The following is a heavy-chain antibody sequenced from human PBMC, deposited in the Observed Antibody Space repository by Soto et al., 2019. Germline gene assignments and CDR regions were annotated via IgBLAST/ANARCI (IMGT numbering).Heavy chain of an antibody. Sequence: QVQLQQWGAGLLKPSETLSLTCAVYGGSFSGYYWSWIRQPPGKGLEWIGEINHSGSTNYNPSLKSRVPISGDTSNNQFSLKLSSGSAADTAVYYCARGGHDYVWGSYRSKSRDFDYWGQGTLVTVSS. CDR2: INHSGST. J-gene: IGHJ4*02. CDR1: GGSFSGYY. V-gene: IGHV4-34*01. D-gene: IGHD3-16*02. CDR3: ARGGHDYVWGSYRSKSRDFDY.